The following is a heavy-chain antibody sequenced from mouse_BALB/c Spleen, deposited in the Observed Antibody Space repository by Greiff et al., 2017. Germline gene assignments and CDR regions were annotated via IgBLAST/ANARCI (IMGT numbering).Heavy chain of an antibody. CDR1: GFTFSDYY. CDR3: ARDEDGGGWFAY. CDR2: ISDGGSYT. V-gene: IGHV5-4*02. J-gene: IGHJ3*01. Sequence: DVQLVESGGGLVKPGGSLKLSCAASGFTFSDYYMYWVRQTPEKRLEWVATISDGGSYTYYPDSVKGRFTISRDNAKNNLYLQMSSLKSEDTAMYYCARDEDGGGWFAYWGQGTLVTVSA. D-gene: IGHD1-1*02.